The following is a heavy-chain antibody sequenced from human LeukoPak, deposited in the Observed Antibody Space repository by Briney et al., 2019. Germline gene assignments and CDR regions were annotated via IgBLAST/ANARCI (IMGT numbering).Heavy chain of an antibody. D-gene: IGHD6-13*01. V-gene: IGHV4-59*01. Sequence: SETLSLTCTVSGGSISSYYWSWIRQPPGKGLEWIGYIYYSGSTNYNPSLKSRVTISVDTSKNQFSLKLSSVTAADTAVYYCAREVGGYSSSWYGGYFDYWGQGTLVTVSS. CDR2: IYYSGST. CDR1: GGSISSYY. J-gene: IGHJ4*02. CDR3: AREVGGYSSSWYGGYFDY.